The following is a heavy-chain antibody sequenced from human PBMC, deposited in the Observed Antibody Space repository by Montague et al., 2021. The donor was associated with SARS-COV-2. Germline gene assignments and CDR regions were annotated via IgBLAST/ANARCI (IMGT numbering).Heavy chain of an antibody. Sequence: IYYSGSTYYNPSLKSRVTISVDTSKNQFSLKLSSVTAADTAVYYCARDLAGYYGSGSYGGMDVWGQGTKVNVSS. J-gene: IGHJ6*02. V-gene: IGHV4-39*07. D-gene: IGHD3-10*01. CDR3: ARDLAGYYGSGSYGGMDV. CDR2: IYYSGST.